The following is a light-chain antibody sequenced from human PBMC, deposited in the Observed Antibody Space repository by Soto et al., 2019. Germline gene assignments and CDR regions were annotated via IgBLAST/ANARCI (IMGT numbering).Light chain of an antibody. CDR1: QSISSW. Sequence: DIHMTQSPSSLSASVGDRFTITCRASQSISSWLAWYQQKPGKAPKLLIYQASSLESGVPSRCRGSGSGTEFTLTISSLPPDDFETYYCQQYNSYSRTFGQGTKVDIK. J-gene: IGKJ1*01. CDR3: QQYNSYSRT. V-gene: IGKV1-5*03. CDR2: QAS.